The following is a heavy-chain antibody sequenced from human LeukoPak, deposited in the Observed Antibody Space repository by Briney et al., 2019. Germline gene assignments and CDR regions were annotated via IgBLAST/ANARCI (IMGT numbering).Heavy chain of an antibody. V-gene: IGHV4-4*07. Sequence: SQTLSLTCTVSGGSISSHYWSWIRRPAGKGLEWIGRIYTSGSTNYNPSLKSRVTMSVDTSKNQFSLKLSSVTAADTAVYYCASDYGGNSGAIDYWGQGTLVTVSS. CDR2: IYTSGST. D-gene: IGHD4-23*01. J-gene: IGHJ4*02. CDR3: ASDYGGNSGAIDY. CDR1: GGSISSHY.